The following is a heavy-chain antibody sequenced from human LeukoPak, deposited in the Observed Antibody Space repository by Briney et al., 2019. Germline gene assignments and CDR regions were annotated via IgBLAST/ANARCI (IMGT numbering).Heavy chain of an antibody. CDR2: MSGSGGST. Sequence: GGSLRLSCAASGFTFSSYAMTWVRQAPGKGLEWVSAMSGSGGSTYYAGSVKGQFTISRDNSKNTLYLQMNSLRAEDTAVYYCAKGTYSSSPRDYWGQGTLVTVSS. V-gene: IGHV3-23*01. CDR1: GFTFSSYA. CDR3: AKGTYSSSPRDY. D-gene: IGHD6-6*01. J-gene: IGHJ4*02.